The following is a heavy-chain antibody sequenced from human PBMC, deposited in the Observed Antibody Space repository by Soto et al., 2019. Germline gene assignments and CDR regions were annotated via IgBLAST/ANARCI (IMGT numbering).Heavy chain of an antibody. CDR2: ISYDGSNK. Sequence: PGGSLRLSCAASGFTFSSYGMHWVRQAPGKGLEWVAVISYDGSNKYYADSVKGRFTISRDNSKNTLYLQMNSLRAEDTAVYYCAKDLSSGWSYGMDVWGQGTTVTVSS. CDR1: GFTFSSYG. J-gene: IGHJ6*02. D-gene: IGHD6-19*01. CDR3: AKDLSSGWSYGMDV. V-gene: IGHV3-30*18.